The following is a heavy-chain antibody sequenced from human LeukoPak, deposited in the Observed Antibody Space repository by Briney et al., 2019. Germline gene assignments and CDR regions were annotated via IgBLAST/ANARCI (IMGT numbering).Heavy chain of an antibody. J-gene: IGHJ6*02. CDR1: GYTFISYG. CDR2: ISIYNGDT. Sequence: GASVKVSCKASGYTFISYGITWVRQAPGQGLEWMGWISIYNGDTKYAQKLQGRVTMTTDTSTSTAYMELRSLRSDDTAVYYCALGDVVVVAARSRAIDYYGMDVWGQGTTVTVSS. V-gene: IGHV1-18*01. D-gene: IGHD2-15*01. CDR3: ALGDVVVVAARSRAIDYYGMDV.